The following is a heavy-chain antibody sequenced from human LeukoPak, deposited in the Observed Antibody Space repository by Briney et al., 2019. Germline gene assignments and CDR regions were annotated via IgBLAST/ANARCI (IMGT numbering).Heavy chain of an antibody. V-gene: IGHV3-74*01. CDR2: MKSDGSSR. D-gene: IGHD3-10*01. J-gene: IGHJ5*02. Sequence: GGSLRLSCEASGFTFRSYWMHWVRQAPGRGLVWVSSMKSDGSSRTYADSVKGRFTISRDNTKNTLYLQMSSLRPEDTALYYCGKGFASVPFRNHFDPWGQGTLVTVSS. CDR3: GKGFASVPFRNHFDP. CDR1: GFTFRSYW.